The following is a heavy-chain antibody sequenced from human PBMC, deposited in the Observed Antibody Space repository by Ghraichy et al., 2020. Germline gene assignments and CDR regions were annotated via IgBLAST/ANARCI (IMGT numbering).Heavy chain of an antibody. CDR1: GGSISSSNW. CDR2: IYHSGST. Sequence: SETLSLTCAVSGGSISSSNWWSWVRQPPGKGLEWIGEIYHSGSTNYNPSLKSRVTISVDKSKNQFSRKLSSVTAADTAVYYCARDLSRMELDYYGMDVWGQGTTVTVSS. V-gene: IGHV4-4*02. D-gene: IGHD3-10*01. CDR3: ARDLSRMELDYYGMDV. J-gene: IGHJ6*02.